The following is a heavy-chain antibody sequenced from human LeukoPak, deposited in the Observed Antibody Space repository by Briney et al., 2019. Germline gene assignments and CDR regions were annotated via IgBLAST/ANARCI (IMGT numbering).Heavy chain of an antibody. D-gene: IGHD5-18*01. CDR1: GGSISSSSYY. CDR3: ATQMDTAMAFTPYFDY. Sequence: SETLSLTCTVSGGSISSSSYYWGWIRQPPGKGLEWIGSIYYSGSTYYNPSLKSRVTISVDTSKNQFSLKLSSVTAADTAVYYCATQMDTAMAFTPYFDYWGQGTLVTVSS. V-gene: IGHV4-39*01. CDR2: IYYSGST. J-gene: IGHJ4*02.